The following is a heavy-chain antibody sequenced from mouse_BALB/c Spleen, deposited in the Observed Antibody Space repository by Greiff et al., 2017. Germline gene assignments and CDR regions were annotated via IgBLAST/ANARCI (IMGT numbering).Heavy chain of an antibody. CDR2: ISSGSSTI. CDR1: GFTFSSFG. V-gene: IGHV5-17*03. CDR3: ARGYDGDAMDY. D-gene: IGHD2-14*01. Sequence: EVKLVESGGGLVQPGGSRKLSCAASGFTFSSFGMHWVRQAPEKGLEWVAYISSGSSTIYYADTVKGRFTISRDNAKNTLYLQMSSLKSEDTAMYYCARGYDGDAMDYWGQGTSVTVSS. J-gene: IGHJ4*01.